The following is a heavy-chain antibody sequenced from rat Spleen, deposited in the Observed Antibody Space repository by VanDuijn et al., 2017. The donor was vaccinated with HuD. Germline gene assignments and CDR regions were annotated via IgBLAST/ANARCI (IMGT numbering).Heavy chain of an antibody. CDR1: GFTFSDYA. J-gene: IGHJ2*01. D-gene: IGHD1-9*01. Sequence: EVQLVESGGGLVQPGNSLKLSCAASGFTFSDYAMAWVRQSPKKGLEWVATIIYDGSSTYYRDSVKGRFTISRDNAKSTLYLQMDSLRSEDTATYYCARQMGITSFDYWGQGVMVTVSS. CDR2: IIYDGSST. CDR3: ARQMGITSFDY. V-gene: IGHV5-17*01.